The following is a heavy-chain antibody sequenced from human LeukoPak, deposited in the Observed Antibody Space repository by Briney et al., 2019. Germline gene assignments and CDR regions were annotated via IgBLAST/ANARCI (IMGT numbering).Heavy chain of an antibody. CDR2: ISSSSSTI. V-gene: IGHV3-48*04. CDR3: ARVLHLESTFHFDY. J-gene: IGHJ4*02. CDR1: GFTFDGYG. Sequence: AGGSLRLSCAASGFTFDGYGMYWVRQAPGKGLEWVSYISSSSSTIYYADSVKGRFTISRDNAKNSLYLQMNSLRAEDTAVYYCARVLHLESTFHFDYWGQGTLVTVSS. D-gene: IGHD1-1*01.